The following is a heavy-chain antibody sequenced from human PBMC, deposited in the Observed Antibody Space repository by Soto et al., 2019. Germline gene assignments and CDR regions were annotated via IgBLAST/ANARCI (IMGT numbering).Heavy chain of an antibody. J-gene: IGHJ3*02. V-gene: IGHV3-23*01. CDR2: ILVDGRT. Sequence: GGSLRLSCAASGFTFSSYAMSWVRQAPGKGLEWVSTILVDGRTFYVDSVKGRFTISRDSSNNMVYLQMNSLTAGDTALYYCAKATATGGGAFDICGQGTMVTVSS. D-gene: IGHD2-8*02. CDR1: GFTFSSYA. CDR3: AKATATGGGAFDI.